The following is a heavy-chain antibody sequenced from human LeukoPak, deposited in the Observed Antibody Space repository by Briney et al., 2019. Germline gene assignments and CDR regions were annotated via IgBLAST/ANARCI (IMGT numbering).Heavy chain of an antibody. V-gene: IGHV4-4*02. D-gene: IGHD2-21*02. J-gene: IGHJ4*02. CDR2: IYHSGST. Sequence: SETLSLTCAVSGGSISSSNWWSWVRQPPGKGLEWIGEIYHSGSTNYNPSLKSRVTISVDKSKNQFSLKLSSVTAADTAVYYCARDLAYCGGDCYGDNWGQGTLVTVSS. CDR1: GGSISSSNW. CDR3: ARDLAYCGGDCYGDN.